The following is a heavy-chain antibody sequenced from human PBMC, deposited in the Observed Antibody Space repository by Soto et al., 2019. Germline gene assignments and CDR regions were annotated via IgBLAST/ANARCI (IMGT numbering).Heavy chain of an antibody. J-gene: IGHJ4*02. CDR2: INAGNGNT. Sequence: QVPLVQSGAEVKKPGASVKVSCKASGYTFTSFAIYWVRQAPGQRLEWMGWINAGNGNTKYSQKFQGRVTITRDTSASKAYMELSSLRSEDTAVYYCARDLWRILVSHSGSLGYWGQGTQVTVSS. CDR1: GYTFTSFA. D-gene: IGHD2-2*01. CDR3: ARDLWRILVSHSGSLGY. V-gene: IGHV1-3*01.